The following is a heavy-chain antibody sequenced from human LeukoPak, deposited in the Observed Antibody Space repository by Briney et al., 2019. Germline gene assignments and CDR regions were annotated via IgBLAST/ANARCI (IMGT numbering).Heavy chain of an antibody. Sequence: ASVKVSRKASGYTFTSYDINWVRQATGQGLEWMGWMNPNSGNTGYAQKFQGRVTITRNTSISTAYMELSSLRSEDTAVYYCARGDSSSWYYFDYWGQGTLVTVSS. D-gene: IGHD6-13*01. CDR3: ARGDSSSWYYFDY. J-gene: IGHJ4*02. CDR2: MNPNSGNT. V-gene: IGHV1-8*03. CDR1: GYTFTSYD.